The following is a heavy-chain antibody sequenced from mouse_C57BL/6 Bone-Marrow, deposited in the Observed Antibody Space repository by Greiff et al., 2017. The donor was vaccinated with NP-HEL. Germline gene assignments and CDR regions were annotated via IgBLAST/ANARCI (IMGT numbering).Heavy chain of an antibody. CDR2: ISDGGSYT. D-gene: IGHD1-1*01. V-gene: IGHV5-4*01. CDR3: ARLTTVVATDFDY. J-gene: IGHJ2*01. CDR1: GFTFSSYA. Sequence: EVQLQESGGGLVKPGGSLKLSCAASGFTFSSYAMSWVRQTPEKRLEWVATISDGGSYTYYPDNVKGRFTISRDNAKNNLYLQMSHLKSEDTAMYYCARLTTVVATDFDYWGQGTTLTVSS.